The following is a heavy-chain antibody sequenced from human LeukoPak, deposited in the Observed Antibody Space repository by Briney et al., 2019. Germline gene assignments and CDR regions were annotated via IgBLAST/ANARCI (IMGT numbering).Heavy chain of an antibody. CDR1: GYTFTSYG. CDR3: ARDTHCSSTSCYSDWFDP. Sequence: ASVKVSCKASGYTFTSYGISWVRQAPGQGLEWMGWISAYNGNTNYAQKLQGRVTMTTDTSTSTAYMELRSLRSDDTAVHYCARDTHCSSTSCYSDWFDPWGQGTLVTVSS. V-gene: IGHV1-18*04. CDR2: ISAYNGNT. D-gene: IGHD2-2*01. J-gene: IGHJ5*02.